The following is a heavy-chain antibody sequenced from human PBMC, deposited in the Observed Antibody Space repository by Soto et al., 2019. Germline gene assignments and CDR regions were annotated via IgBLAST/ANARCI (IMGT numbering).Heavy chain of an antibody. CDR1: GFTFTSSA. Sequence: SVKVSCKASGFTFTSSAVQWVRQARGQRLEWIGWIVVGSGNTNYAQKFQERVTITRDMSTSTAYMELSSLRSEDTAVYYCAADQGVGIAARPDHYYYYGMDVWGQGTTVTVSS. CDR2: IVVGSGNT. D-gene: IGHD6-6*01. J-gene: IGHJ6*02. V-gene: IGHV1-58*01. CDR3: AADQGVGIAARPDHYYYYGMDV.